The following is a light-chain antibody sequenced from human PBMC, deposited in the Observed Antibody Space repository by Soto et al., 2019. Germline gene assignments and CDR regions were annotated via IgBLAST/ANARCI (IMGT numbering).Light chain of an antibody. CDR3: AAWDDSLSGLV. V-gene: IGLV1-44*01. CDR2: TND. J-gene: IGLJ3*02. CDR1: SSNVGINT. Sequence: QSVLTQPPSTSATPGQRVTISCSGSSSNVGINTVSWYQQVPGTAPRLLIYTNDQRPSGVPGRFSGSKSGTSASLAIGGLQSEGEADYYCAAWDDSLSGLVFGGGTKLTVL.